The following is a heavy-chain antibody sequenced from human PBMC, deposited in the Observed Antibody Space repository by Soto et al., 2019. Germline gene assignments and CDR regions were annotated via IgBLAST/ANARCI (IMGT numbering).Heavy chain of an antibody. J-gene: IGHJ5*02. Sequence: SETLSLTCTVSGDSMSSHYWNWVRQTPGKGLEWIGYTYLSGSTIYNPSLKSRVIISVDRSKNQFSLKVRSVTAADTAVYYCARGRDTAMALNWFDPWGQGTLVTVSS. D-gene: IGHD5-18*01. CDR2: TYLSGST. CDR3: ARGRDTAMALNWFDP. CDR1: GDSMSSHY. V-gene: IGHV4-59*11.